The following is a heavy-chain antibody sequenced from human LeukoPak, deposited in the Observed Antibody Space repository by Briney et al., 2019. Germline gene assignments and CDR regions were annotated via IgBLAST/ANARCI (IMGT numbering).Heavy chain of an antibody. V-gene: IGHV4-59*01. D-gene: IGHD1-1*01. CDR1: GGSISSYY. J-gene: IGHJ5*01. CDR2: IHYSGSA. Sequence: SETLSLTCTVSGGSISSYYWSWIRQSPGKGLEWIGHIHYSGSASYNPSLKSRVTISVDTSKNQFSLKLSSVSAADTAIYYCARMRGVQLWFDYWGQGTPVIVSS. CDR3: ARMRGVQLWFDY.